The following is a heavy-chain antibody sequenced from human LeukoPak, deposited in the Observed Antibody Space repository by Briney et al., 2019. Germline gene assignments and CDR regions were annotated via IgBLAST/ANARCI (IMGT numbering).Heavy chain of an antibody. D-gene: IGHD3-10*01. CDR3: AIPPGGYYASYYYYMDV. CDR2: FSGSGGST. CDR1: GFTFSSYA. Sequence: GGSLRLSCAASGFTFSSYAMSWVRQAPGKGLEWVSAFSGSGGSTYYADSVKGRFTISRDNSKNTLYLQMNSLRAEDTAVYYCAIPPGGYYASYYYYMDVWGKGTTVTVSS. V-gene: IGHV3-23*01. J-gene: IGHJ6*03.